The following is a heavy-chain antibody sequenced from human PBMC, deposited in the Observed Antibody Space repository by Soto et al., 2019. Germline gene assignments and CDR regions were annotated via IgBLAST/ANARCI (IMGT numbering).Heavy chain of an antibody. CDR1: GFTFSTYS. CDR3: ARAWFGESLNKIYYFDY. D-gene: IGHD3-10*01. Sequence: PGGSLRLSCAASGFTFSTYSVNWVRQAPRKGLECVSYISSSGSTIYYADSVKGRFTISRDNAKNSLYLQMNSLRDEDTAVYYCARAWFGESLNKIYYFDYWGQGTLVTVSS. CDR2: ISSSGSTI. J-gene: IGHJ4*02. V-gene: IGHV3-48*02.